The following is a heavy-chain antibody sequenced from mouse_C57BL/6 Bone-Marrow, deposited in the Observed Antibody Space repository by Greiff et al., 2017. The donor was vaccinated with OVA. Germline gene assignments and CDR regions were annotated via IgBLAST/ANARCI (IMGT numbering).Heavy chain of an antibody. V-gene: IGHV1-20*01. D-gene: IGHD2-3*01. Sequence: VQLQQSGPELVKPGDSVKISCKASGYSFTGYFMNWVMQSHGKSLEWIGRINPYNGDTFYNQKFKGKATLTVDKSSSTAHMELRSLTSEDSAVEYCARNYDGYYWYFDVWGTGTTVTVSS. J-gene: IGHJ1*03. CDR3: ARNYDGYYWYFDV. CDR1: GYSFTGYF. CDR2: INPYNGDT.